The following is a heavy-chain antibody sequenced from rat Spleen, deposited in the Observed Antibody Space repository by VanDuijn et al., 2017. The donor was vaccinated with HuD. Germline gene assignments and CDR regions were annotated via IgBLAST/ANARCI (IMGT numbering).Heavy chain of an antibody. CDR2: ISPSGGNT. D-gene: IGHD2-2*01. Sequence: EVQLVESGGGLVQPGRSLKLSCVVSGFTFSNRAMHWIRQAPAKGLEWVASISPSGGNTFYRDSVKGRFTISRDNAKSTLYLQMNRLRSEDSATYYCTGGGIPWYLDFWGPGTMVTVSS. J-gene: IGHJ1*01. CDR3: TGGGIPWYLDF. CDR1: GFTFSNRA. V-gene: IGHV5-19*01.